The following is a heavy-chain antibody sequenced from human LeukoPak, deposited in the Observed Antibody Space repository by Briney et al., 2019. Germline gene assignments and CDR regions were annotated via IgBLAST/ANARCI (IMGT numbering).Heavy chain of an antibody. D-gene: IGHD1-26*01. J-gene: IGHJ4*02. CDR2: ISGSGGAT. CDR3: GKYLQTTVGANDY. V-gene: IGHV3-23*01. Sequence: GGSLRLSCAASGFIFSNYPMNWVRQAPGKGLEWVSVISGSGGATFYGDSVQGRFTISRDNSRDTLYLQMNSLTAEDAAVYYCGKYLQTTVGANDYWGQGTLVTVSS. CDR1: GFIFSNYP.